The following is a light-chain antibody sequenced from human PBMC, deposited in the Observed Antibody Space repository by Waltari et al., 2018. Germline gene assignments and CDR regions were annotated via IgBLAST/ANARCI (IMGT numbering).Light chain of an antibody. V-gene: IGKV1-39*01. CDR2: ATS. Sequence: DIQVTQSPSSLSASVGDRVTITCRASQSMSSFLNWYQQKPGKAPRLLISATSNLQSGVPSRFSGSGSGADCTLTINSLQPEDFATYHCQQSYSIPLFTFGPGTRVDV. CDR3: QQSYSIPLFT. J-gene: IGKJ3*01. CDR1: QSMSSF.